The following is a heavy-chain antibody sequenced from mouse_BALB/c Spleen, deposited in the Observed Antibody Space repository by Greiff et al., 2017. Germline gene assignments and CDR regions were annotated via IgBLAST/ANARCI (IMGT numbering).Heavy chain of an antibody. CDR1: GFSLTGYG. V-gene: IGHV2-6-7*01. CDR2: IWGDGST. J-gene: IGHJ4*01. Sequence: VQLQESGPGLVAPSQSLSITCTVSGFSLTGYGVNWVRQPPGKGLEWLGMIWGDGSTDYNSALKSSLSISKDNSKSQVFLKMNSLQTDDTARYYCARDRAYYDGSSYAMDYWGQGTSVTVSA. D-gene: IGHD1-1*01. CDR3: ARDRAYYDGSSYAMDY.